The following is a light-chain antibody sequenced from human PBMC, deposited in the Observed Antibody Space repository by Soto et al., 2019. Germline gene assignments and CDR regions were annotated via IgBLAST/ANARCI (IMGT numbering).Light chain of an antibody. CDR2: HTS. J-gene: IGKJ1*01. CDR1: QSVRTRY. Sequence: EIVLTQSPGTLSLSPGETATLSCRASQSVRTRYLAWYQQRPGQAPRLLVYHTSTRATGIPDRFSGSGSGTDFTLTISRLEPEDFAVYYCQQYGSSPRTFGQGTKVDI. CDR3: QQYGSSPRT. V-gene: IGKV3-20*01.